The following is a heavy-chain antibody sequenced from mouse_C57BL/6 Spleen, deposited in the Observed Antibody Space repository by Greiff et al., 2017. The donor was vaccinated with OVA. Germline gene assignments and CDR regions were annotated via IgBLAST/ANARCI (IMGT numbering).Heavy chain of an antibody. Sequence: QVQLQQSGPELVKPGASVKISCKASGYAFSSSWMNWVKQRPGKGLEWIGRIYPGDGDTNYNGKFKGKATLTADKSSSTAYMQLSSLTSEDSAVYVCARSGLEEDYDDAVAYWGQGTLVTVSA. V-gene: IGHV1-82*01. CDR2: IYPGDGDT. J-gene: IGHJ3*01. CDR3: ARSGLEEDYDDAVAY. CDR1: GYAFSSSW. D-gene: IGHD2-4*01.